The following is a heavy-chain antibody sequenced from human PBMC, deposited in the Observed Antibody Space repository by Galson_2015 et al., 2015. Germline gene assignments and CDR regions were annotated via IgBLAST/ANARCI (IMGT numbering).Heavy chain of an antibody. CDR3: ARLIRGAAGDWFDP. V-gene: IGHV4-39*01. Sequence: SETLSLTCTVSGGSISSSSYYWGWIRQPPGKGLEWIGSIYYSGSTYYNPSLKSRVTISVDTSKNQFSLKLSSVTAADTAVYYCARLIRGAAGDWFDPWGQGTLVTVSS. J-gene: IGHJ5*02. D-gene: IGHD6-19*01. CDR2: IYYSGST. CDR1: GGSISSSSYY.